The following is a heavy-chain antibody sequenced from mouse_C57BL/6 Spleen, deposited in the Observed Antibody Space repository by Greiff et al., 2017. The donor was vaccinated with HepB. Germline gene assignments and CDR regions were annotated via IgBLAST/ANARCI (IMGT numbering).Heavy chain of an antibody. CDR1: GYAFSSSW. J-gene: IGHJ4*01. CDR2: IYPGDGDT. D-gene: IGHD1-1*01. Sequence: VQLVESGPELVKPGASVKISCKASGYAFSSSWMNWVKQRPGKGLEWIGRIYPGDGDTNYNGKFKGKATLTADKSSSTAYMQLSSLTSEDSAVYFCARTDGSHAMDYWGQGTSVTVSS. CDR3: ARTDGSHAMDY. V-gene: IGHV1-82*01.